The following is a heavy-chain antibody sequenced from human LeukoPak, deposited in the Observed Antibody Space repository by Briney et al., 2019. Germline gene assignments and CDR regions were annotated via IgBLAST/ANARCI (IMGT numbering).Heavy chain of an antibody. CDR2: ITAYNGNR. V-gene: IGHV1-18*01. J-gene: IGHJ4*01. CDR1: GYTFSNYG. Sequence: ASVKVSCKTSGYTFSNYGISWVRQAPGQGLEWMGWITAYNGNRLYAQRFQGRITLATDTSTSTSYMELRSLEYDDTAIYYCARDNDKVVDHWGQGTLVTVSS. CDR3: ARDNDKVVDH. D-gene: IGHD1-1*01.